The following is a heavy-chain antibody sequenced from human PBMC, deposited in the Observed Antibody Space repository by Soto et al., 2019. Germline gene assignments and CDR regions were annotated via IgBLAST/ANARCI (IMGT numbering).Heavy chain of an antibody. CDR1: GFIFSSYA. Sequence: GGSLRLSCAASGFIFSSYALSWVRQAPGKGLEWVSGISGGGGSTYYADFVKGRFTISRDNSKSTLYLHMNSLRVEDTAVYYCAKAYSSGSDYYYNMDVWGKGTTVTVSS. CDR3: AKAYSSGSDYYYNMDV. D-gene: IGHD6-25*01. V-gene: IGHV3-23*01. J-gene: IGHJ6*03. CDR2: ISGGGGST.